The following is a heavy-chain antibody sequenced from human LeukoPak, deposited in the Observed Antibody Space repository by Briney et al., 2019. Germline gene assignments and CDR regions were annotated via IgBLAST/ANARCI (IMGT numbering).Heavy chain of an antibody. CDR2: IHTDGAT. D-gene: IGHD3-3*01. J-gene: IGHJ4*02. V-gene: IGHV3-53*01. Sequence: GGSLRLSCAASGFAVSNDYMSWVRQAPGKGLEWVSVIHTDGATYYAASVKGRFTISRDFSKNTLYLRMNSLRAEDTAIYYCARDRPWGGLNGFDYWCQGTLVTVAS. CDR3: ARDRPWGGLNGFDY. CDR1: GFAVSNDY.